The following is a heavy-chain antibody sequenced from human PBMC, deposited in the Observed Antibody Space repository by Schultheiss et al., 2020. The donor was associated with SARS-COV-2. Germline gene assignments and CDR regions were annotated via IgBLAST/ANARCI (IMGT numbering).Heavy chain of an antibody. CDR1: GYTLTELS. Sequence: ASVKVSCKVSGYTLTELSMHWVRQAPGKGLEWMGGFDPEDGETIYAQKFQGRVTMTEDTSTDTAYMELSSLRSEDTAVYYCATGPALAPGWFDPWGQRTLVTVAS. CDR3: ATGPALAPGWFDP. D-gene: IGHD1-14*01. J-gene: IGHJ5*02. CDR2: FDPEDGET. V-gene: IGHV1-24*01.